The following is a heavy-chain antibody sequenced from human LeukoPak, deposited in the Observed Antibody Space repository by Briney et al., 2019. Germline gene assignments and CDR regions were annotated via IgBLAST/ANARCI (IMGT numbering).Heavy chain of an antibody. Sequence: SETLSLTCPVSGGSISSYYWSWIRQPPGKGLEWIGYIYYSGSNNYNPSLKSRVTISVDTSKNQFSLKLSSVTAADTAVYYCARGYGDYWYGFDYWGQGTLVTVSS. J-gene: IGHJ4*02. CDR3: ARGYGDYWYGFDY. CDR2: IYYSGSN. D-gene: IGHD4-17*01. CDR1: GGSISSYY. V-gene: IGHV4-59*01.